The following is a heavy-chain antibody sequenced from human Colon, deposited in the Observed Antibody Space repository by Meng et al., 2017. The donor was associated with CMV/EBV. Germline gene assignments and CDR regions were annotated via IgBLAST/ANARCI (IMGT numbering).Heavy chain of an antibody. Sequence: GESLKISCVVSGPSGPMFGVYAMNWVRQAPGKGLEWVALTAYDEKKKYYADSVQGRFTMSKDMSEKTVYLEMNSLRPEDTGVYYCARPRGTYYYGSGMDVWGQGTTVTVSS. CDR2: TAYDEKKK. V-gene: IGHV3-30*04. D-gene: IGHD3-10*01. CDR3: ARPRGTYYYGSGMDV. J-gene: IGHJ6*02. CDR1: GPMFGVYA.